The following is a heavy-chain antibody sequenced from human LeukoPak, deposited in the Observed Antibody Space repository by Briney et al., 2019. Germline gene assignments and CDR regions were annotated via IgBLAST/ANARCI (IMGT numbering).Heavy chain of an antibody. CDR3: TRGRLSSGPPYYYGMDV. J-gene: IGHJ6*02. D-gene: IGHD6-19*01. V-gene: IGHV3-49*03. CDR1: GFTFGDYA. CDR2: IRSKAYGGTS. Sequence: GGSLRLSCTASGFTFGDYAMSWFRQAPGKGLEWVGFIRSKAYGGTSEYAASVKGRFTISRDDSKSIAYLQMNSLKTEDTAVYYCTRGRLSSGPPYYYGMDVWGQGTTVTVSS.